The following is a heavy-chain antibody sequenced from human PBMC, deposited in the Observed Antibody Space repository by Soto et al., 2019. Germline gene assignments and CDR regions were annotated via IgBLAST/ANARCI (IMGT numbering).Heavy chain of an antibody. J-gene: IGHJ4*02. CDR1: GGSISSGGYS. V-gene: IGHV4-30-2*01. CDR3: ARASYGDTVDY. Sequence: PSETLSLTCAVSGGSISSGGYSWSWIRQPPGKGLEWIGYIYHSGSTYYNPSLKSRVTISVDRSKNQFSLKLSSVTAADTAVYYCARASYGDTVDYWGQGTLVTVSS. CDR2: IYHSGST. D-gene: IGHD4-17*01.